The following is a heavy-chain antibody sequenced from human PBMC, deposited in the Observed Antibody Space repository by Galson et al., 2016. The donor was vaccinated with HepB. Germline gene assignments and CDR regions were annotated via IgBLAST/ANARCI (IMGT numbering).Heavy chain of an antibody. J-gene: IGHJ6*02. D-gene: IGHD6-19*01. CDR1: GFSLTTDGMC. V-gene: IGHV2-70*11. Sequence: PALVKPTQTLTLTCSFSGFSLTTDGMCVTWIRQPPGKALEWVARIDWDDDKYYSTSLKTRLTISKDTSKNQVVLTLTNVAPADTGTYYCARDIAVNGLGGYYNYGLDVWGQGTTVAV. CDR2: IDWDDDK. CDR3: ARDIAVNGLGGYYNYGLDV.